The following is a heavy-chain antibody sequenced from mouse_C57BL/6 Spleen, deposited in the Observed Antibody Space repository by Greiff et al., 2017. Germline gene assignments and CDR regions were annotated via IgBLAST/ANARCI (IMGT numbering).Heavy chain of an antibody. V-gene: IGHV1-82*01. CDR1: GYAFSSSW. CDR2: IYPGDGDT. CDR3: AKGDYYGSSYAMDA. J-gene: IGHJ4*01. D-gene: IGHD1-1*01. Sequence: VKLMESGPELVKPGAPVKISCKASGYAFSSSWVNWVKQRPGKGLEWIGRIYPGDGDTNYNGKFKGKATLTADKSSSTAYMQLSSLTSEDSAVYFCAKGDYYGSSYAMDAWGPGTSVPVSS.